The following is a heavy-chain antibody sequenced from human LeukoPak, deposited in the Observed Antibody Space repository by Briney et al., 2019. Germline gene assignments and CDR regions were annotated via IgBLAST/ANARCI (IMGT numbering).Heavy chain of an antibody. CDR1: GFTFSTYA. J-gene: IGHJ1*01. CDR3: AKEIGYCSGGSCYSKEYFLH. Sequence: GGSLRLSCAASGFTFSTYAMTWVRQAPGKGLEWVSTISGSGGSTYFAASVKGRFTISRDNPKNTFYLEMNSLRVEDTAIYYCAKEIGYCSGGSCYSKEYFLHWGQGTLVIVSS. CDR2: ISGSGGST. V-gene: IGHV3-23*01. D-gene: IGHD2-15*01.